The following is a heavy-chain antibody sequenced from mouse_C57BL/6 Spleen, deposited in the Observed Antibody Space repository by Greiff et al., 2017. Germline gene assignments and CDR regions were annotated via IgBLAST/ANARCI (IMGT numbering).Heavy chain of an antibody. Sequence: EVQGVESGGGLVQPGGSLKLSCAASGFTFSDYYMYWVRQTPEKRLEWVAYISNGGGSTYYPDTVKGRFTISRDNAKNTLYLQMSRLKSEDTAMYYCARQRDYDGYYCDYWGQGTTLTVSS. J-gene: IGHJ2*01. V-gene: IGHV5-12*01. D-gene: IGHD2-4*01. CDR1: GFTFSDYY. CDR3: ARQRDYDGYYCDY. CDR2: ISNGGGST.